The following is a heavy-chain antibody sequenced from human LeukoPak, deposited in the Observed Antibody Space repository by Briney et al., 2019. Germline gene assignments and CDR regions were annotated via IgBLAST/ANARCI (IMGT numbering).Heavy chain of an antibody. J-gene: IGHJ6*03. V-gene: IGHV3-30*02. Sequence: GGSLRLSCAASGFTFSSYGMHWVRQAPGKGLEWVAFIRYDGSNKYYADSVKGRFTISRDNSKNTLYLRMNSLRAEDTAVYYCAKEGPDYYYYYYMDVWGKGTTVTVSS. CDR2: IRYDGSNK. CDR1: GFTFSSYG. D-gene: IGHD1-14*01. CDR3: AKEGPDYYYYYYMDV.